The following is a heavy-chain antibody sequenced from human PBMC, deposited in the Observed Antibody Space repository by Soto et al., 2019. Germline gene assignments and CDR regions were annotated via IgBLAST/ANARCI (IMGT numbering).Heavy chain of an antibody. CDR1: GGSISSSNW. J-gene: IGHJ6*02. D-gene: IGHD3-10*01. V-gene: IGHV4-4*02. Sequence: PSETLSLTCAVSGGSISSSNWWSWVRQPPGKGLEWIGEIYHSGSTNYNPSLKSRVTISVDKSKNQFSLKLSSVTAADTAVYYCARDGTITRVRGVKYYYYGMDVWGQRTTVTVSS. CDR2: IYHSGST. CDR3: ARDGTITRVRGVKYYYYGMDV.